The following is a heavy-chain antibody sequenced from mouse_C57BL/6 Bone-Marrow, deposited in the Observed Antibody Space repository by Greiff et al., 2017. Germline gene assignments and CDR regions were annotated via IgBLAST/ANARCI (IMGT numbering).Heavy chain of an antibody. D-gene: IGHD2-4*01. V-gene: IGHV5-12*01. J-gene: IGHJ3*01. Sequence: EVQLVESGGGLVQPGGSLKLSCAASGFTFSDYYMYWVRQTPEKRLEWVAYISNGGGSTYYPDTVKGRFTISRDNAKNTLYLQMSRLKSEDTAMYYGARPLIDYDYVRFAYWGQGTLVTVSA. CDR1: GFTFSDYY. CDR3: ARPLIDYDYVRFAY. CDR2: ISNGGGST.